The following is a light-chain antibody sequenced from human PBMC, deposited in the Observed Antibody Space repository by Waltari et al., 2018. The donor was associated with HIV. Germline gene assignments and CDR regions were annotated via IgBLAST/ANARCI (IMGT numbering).Light chain of an antibody. CDR3: LSADNSGTYV. J-gene: IGLJ1*01. V-gene: IGLV3-25*03. CDR2: KNT. CDR1: ASPQQY. Sequence: SSELTQPPSVSVSPGQTARITCSGDASPQQYTHWFQQKPGQAPVVVIHKNTERPSGIPERFSASRSGTTVTLTITGVQTDDEADYYCLSADNSGTYVFGPGTTVTVL.